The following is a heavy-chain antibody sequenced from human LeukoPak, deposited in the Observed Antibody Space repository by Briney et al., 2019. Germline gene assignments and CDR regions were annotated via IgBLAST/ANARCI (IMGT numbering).Heavy chain of an antibody. CDR2: INWNGGST. D-gene: IGHD6-19*01. V-gene: IGHV3-20*04. CDR1: GFTFDDYG. CDR3: ARVSDISVAAYFDY. J-gene: IGHJ4*02. Sequence: GGSLRLSCAASGFTFDDYGMSWGRQAPGKGLEWGSSINWNGGSTGYADSVKGRFTISRDNAKNSLYLQMNSLRAEDTALYYCARVSDISVAAYFDYWGQGTLVTVSS.